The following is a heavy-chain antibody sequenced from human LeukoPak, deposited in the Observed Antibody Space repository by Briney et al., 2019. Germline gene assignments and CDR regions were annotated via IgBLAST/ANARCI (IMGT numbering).Heavy chain of an antibody. CDR3: ARATMIVVAPDAFDI. CDR1: GYTFTGYA. D-gene: IGHD3-22*01. Sequence: EASVKVSCKASGYTFTGYAMNWVRQAPGQGLEWMGWINTNTGNPTYAQGFTGRFVFSLDTSVSTAYLQISSLKAEDTAVYYCARATMIVVAPDAFDIWGQGTMVTVSS. CDR2: INTNTGNP. J-gene: IGHJ3*02. V-gene: IGHV7-4-1*02.